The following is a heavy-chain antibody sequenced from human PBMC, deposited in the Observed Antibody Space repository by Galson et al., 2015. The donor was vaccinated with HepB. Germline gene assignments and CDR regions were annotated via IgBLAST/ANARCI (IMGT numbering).Heavy chain of an antibody. D-gene: IGHD6-13*01. CDR3: ARGNGAGTHLNWFDP. J-gene: IGHJ5*02. CDR2: INPSGGST. Sequence: SVKVSCKASGYTFTSYYMHWVRQAPGQGLEWMGIINPSGGSTSYAQTFQGRVTMTRDTSTSTVYMELSSLRSEDTAVYYCARGNGAGTHLNWFDPWGQGTLVTVTS. V-gene: IGHV1-46*01. CDR1: GYTFTSYY.